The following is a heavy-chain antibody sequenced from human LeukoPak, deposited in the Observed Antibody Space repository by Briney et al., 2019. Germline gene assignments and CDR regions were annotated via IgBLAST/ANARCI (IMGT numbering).Heavy chain of an antibody. CDR3: ARETQSYDSSGYSKN. CDR1: GGSISSSSYY. J-gene: IGHJ4*02. D-gene: IGHD3-22*01. Sequence: SETLSLTCTVSGGSISSSSYYWGWIRQPPGKGLEWIGSIYYSGSTYYNPSLKSRVTIAVDTSKNQFSLKLSSVTAADTAVYYCARETQSYDSSGYSKNWGQGTLVTVSS. CDR2: IYYSGST. V-gene: IGHV4-39*07.